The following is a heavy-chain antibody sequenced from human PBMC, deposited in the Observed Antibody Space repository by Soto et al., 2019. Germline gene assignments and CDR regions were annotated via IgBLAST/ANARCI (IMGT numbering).Heavy chain of an antibody. Sequence: SETLSLTCAVYGGSFSGYYWSWIRQPPGKGLEWIGEINHSGSTNYNPSLKSRVTISVDTSKNHFSLKLSSVTAADTAVYYCARLGAMVRGVIKRGYYLDYWGQGTLVTVSS. CDR1: GGSFSGYY. V-gene: IGHV4-34*01. CDR2: INHSGST. D-gene: IGHD3-10*01. CDR3: ARLGAMVRGVIKRGYYLDY. J-gene: IGHJ4*02.